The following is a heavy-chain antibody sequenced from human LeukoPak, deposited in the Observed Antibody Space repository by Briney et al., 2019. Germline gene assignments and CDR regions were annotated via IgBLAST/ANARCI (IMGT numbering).Heavy chain of an antibody. J-gene: IGHJ3*02. CDR2: IYSSGST. CDR1: GASISSGSNY. CDR3: ASILYDSNDAFDI. D-gene: IGHD3-22*01. Sequence: SETLSLTCSVSGASISSGSNYWGWIRQPPGKTLEWIGSIYSSGSTYYNPSLKSRVTISVDTSKNQFSLKLSSVTAADTAVYYCASILYDSNDAFDIWGQGTMVTVPS. V-gene: IGHV4-39*07.